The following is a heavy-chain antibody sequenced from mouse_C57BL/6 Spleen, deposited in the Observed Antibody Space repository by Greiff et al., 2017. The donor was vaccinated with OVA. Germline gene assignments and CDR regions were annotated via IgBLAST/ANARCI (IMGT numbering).Heavy chain of an antibody. Sequence: VQLQQSGAELVRPGTSVKVSCKASGYAFTNYLIEWVKQRPGQGLEWIGVINPGSGGTNYNEKFKGKATLTADKSSSTAYMQLSSLTSEDSAVYFCARSGPGTENYFDYWGQGTTLTVSS. V-gene: IGHV1-54*01. D-gene: IGHD4-1*01. CDR1: GYAFTNYL. CDR3: ARSGPGTENYFDY. J-gene: IGHJ2*01. CDR2: INPGSGGT.